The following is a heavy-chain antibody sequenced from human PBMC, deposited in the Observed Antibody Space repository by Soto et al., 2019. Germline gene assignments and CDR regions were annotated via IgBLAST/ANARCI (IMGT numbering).Heavy chain of an antibody. CDR2: INHSGST. CDR1: GGSFSGYY. D-gene: IGHD3-3*01. CDR3: ARTVTPILEWYHHYYGMDV. Sequence: ASETLSLTCAVYGGSFSGYYWSWIRQPPGKGLEWIGEINHSGSTNYNPSLKSRVTISVDTSKNQFSLKLSSVTAADTAVYYCARTVTPILEWYHHYYGMDVWGQGTTVTVSS. V-gene: IGHV4-34*01. J-gene: IGHJ6*02.